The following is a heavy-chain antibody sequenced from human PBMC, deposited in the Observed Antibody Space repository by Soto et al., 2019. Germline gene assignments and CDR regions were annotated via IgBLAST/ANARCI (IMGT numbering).Heavy chain of an antibody. Sequence: ETLSLTCTVSGGSISSYYWSWIRQPPGKGLEWIGYIYYSGSTNYNPSLKSRVTISVDTSKNQFSLKLSSVTAADTAVYYCARDYGDSFDYWGQGTLVTVSS. CDR3: ARDYGDSFDY. D-gene: IGHD4-17*01. V-gene: IGHV4-59*01. CDR2: IYYSGST. CDR1: GGSISSYY. J-gene: IGHJ4*02.